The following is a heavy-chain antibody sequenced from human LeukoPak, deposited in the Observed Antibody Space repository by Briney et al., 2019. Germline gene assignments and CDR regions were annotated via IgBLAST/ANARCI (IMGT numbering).Heavy chain of an antibody. CDR2: LNPKSGNT. D-gene: IGHD6-19*01. CDR3: ARHGGGLAFDY. CDR1: GYTFTRYD. Sequence: GASVRVSCKASGYTFTRYDINWVRQATGQGLEWMGWLNPKSGNTGHAQKFQGRVTITRDTSASTAYMELSSLRSEDTAVYYCARHGGGLAFDYWGQGTLVTVSS. V-gene: IGHV1-8*03. J-gene: IGHJ4*02.